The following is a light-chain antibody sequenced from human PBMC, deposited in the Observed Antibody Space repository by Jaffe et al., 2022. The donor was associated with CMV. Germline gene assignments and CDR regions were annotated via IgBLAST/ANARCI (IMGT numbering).Light chain of an antibody. J-gene: IGLJ1*01. CDR2: NIR. Sequence: QSALTQPASVSGSPGQSITISCTATSSDIIDNNHVSWYQQHPDKAPKLLIYNIRNRPSGVSDRFSGSKSGNTASLTVSGLRAEDEADYYCSSYTASRVYVFGTVTKVTVL. CDR1: SSDIIDNNH. CDR3: SSYTASRVYV. V-gene: IGLV2-14*03.